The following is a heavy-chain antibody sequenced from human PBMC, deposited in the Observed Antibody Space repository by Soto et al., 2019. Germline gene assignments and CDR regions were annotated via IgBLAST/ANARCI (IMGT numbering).Heavy chain of an antibody. CDR1: GYTFTSYG. CDR2: TSAYNGNT. V-gene: IGHV1-18*01. Sequence: ASVKVSCKASGYTFTSYGISCVRQAPGQGLEWMGWTSAYNGNTNYAQKPQGRVTMTTDTSTSTAYMELRSLRSDDTAVYYCARRQWLVGGYYYGMDVWGQGTTVTVSS. CDR3: ARRQWLVGGYYYGMDV. J-gene: IGHJ6*02. D-gene: IGHD6-19*01.